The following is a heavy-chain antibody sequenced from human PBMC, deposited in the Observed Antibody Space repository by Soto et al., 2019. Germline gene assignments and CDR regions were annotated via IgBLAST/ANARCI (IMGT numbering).Heavy chain of an antibody. J-gene: IGHJ6*02. CDR1: GYSFSTFW. CDR3: ARPPQDYYYHGMDV. V-gene: IGHV5-51*01. CDR2: IYPSDSDT. Sequence: GESLKISCKGSGYSFSTFWIGWVRQMPGKGLEWMGIIYPSDSDTRYSPSFQGQVTISADKSSRTAYLQWSSLKASDSAMYYCARPPQDYYYHGMDVWGQGTKVPV.